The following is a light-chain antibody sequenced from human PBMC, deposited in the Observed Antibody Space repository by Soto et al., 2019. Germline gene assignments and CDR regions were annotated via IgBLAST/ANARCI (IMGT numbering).Light chain of an antibody. V-gene: IGKV3-20*01. Sequence: DIVLTQSAGSLPLSTGESAPISCRGSQSVISTYLAWYQQKPGQAPRVXIYGASRRATGIPDRVSGSGSGTEFTLTISRLEPEDFEVYYCQQYSSSPITVGQGTRLEIK. CDR2: GAS. CDR1: QSVISTY. J-gene: IGKJ5*01. CDR3: QQYSSSPIT.